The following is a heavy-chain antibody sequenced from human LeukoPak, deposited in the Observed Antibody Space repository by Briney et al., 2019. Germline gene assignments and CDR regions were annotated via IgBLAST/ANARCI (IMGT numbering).Heavy chain of an antibody. Sequence: PGGSLRLSCAASRFTFSTYTMNWVRQAPGKGLEWVSSITRSSRYIYYADSVKGRFTISRDNAKNSLYLQMNSLRAEDTAVYYCARALYGSGSYVGYWGQGTLVTVSS. CDR2: ITRSSRYI. CDR3: ARALYGSGSYVGY. V-gene: IGHV3-21*04. D-gene: IGHD3-10*01. J-gene: IGHJ4*02. CDR1: RFTFSTYT.